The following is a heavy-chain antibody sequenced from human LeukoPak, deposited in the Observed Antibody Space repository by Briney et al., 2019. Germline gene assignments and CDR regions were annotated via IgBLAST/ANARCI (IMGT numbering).Heavy chain of an antibody. V-gene: IGHV3-11*01. CDR1: GFTFSVYY. D-gene: IGHD3-22*01. Sequence: GGSLRLSCAASGFTFSVYYMSWIRQAPGKGLEWVSYIYDSGRTIYYADSVKGRFTISRDNARNSVYLQMNNLGAEDTAVYYCARDRLGDYDHSGYYDKWGQGTLVTVSS. CDR2: IYDSGRTI. J-gene: IGHJ4*02. CDR3: ARDRLGDYDHSGYYDK.